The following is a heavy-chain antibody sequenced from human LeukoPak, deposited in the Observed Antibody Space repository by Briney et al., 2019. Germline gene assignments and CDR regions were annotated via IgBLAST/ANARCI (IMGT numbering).Heavy chain of an antibody. CDR2: INPSGGST. Sequence: ASVKVSCKASGYTFTSYYMHWVRQAPGQGLEWMGIINPSGGSTSYAQKFQGRVTMTRDTSTSTVYMELSSLRSEDTAVYYCARGHTLYYDFWSGNPLVYWGQGTLVTVSS. D-gene: IGHD3-3*01. CDR3: ARGHTLYYDFWSGNPLVY. CDR1: GYTFTSYY. V-gene: IGHV1-46*01. J-gene: IGHJ4*02.